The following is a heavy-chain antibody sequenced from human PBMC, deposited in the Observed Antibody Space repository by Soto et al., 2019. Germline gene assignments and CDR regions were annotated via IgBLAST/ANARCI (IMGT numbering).Heavy chain of an antibody. CDR2: IYPRGST. J-gene: IGHJ4*02. D-gene: IGHD3-10*01. V-gene: IGHV4-4*02. CDR3: ETQNPGRYHFDY. CDR1: GGSISSSLW. Sequence: QVQLPESDPGLVKPSGTPSLTCAVSGGSISSSLWWSWVRQTTGKGLGWMGEIYPRGSTNYNPSLKSRVIISMDKSTNQFSLKLSSVTAADTAVYYCETQNPGRYHFDYWGQGHLVTVSS.